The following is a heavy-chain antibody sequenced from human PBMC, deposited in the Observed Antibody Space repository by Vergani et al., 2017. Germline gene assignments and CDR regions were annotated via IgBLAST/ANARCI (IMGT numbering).Heavy chain of an antibody. CDR2: ISGSGGGT. CDR3: ARDAGLRFLEWADWFDP. V-gene: IGHV3-23*01. CDR1: GFTFSSYA. Sequence: EVQLLESGGGLVQPGGSLRLSCATSGFTFSSYAMTWVRQAPGKGLEWVSAISGSGGGTYYADSVKGRFTISRDNSKNTLYLQMNSLRAEDTAVYYCARDAGLRFLEWADWFDPWGQGTLVTVSS. J-gene: IGHJ5*02. D-gene: IGHD3-3*01.